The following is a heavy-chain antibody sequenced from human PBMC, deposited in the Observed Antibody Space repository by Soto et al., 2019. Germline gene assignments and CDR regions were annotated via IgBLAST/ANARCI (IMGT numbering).Heavy chain of an antibody. Sequence: GGSMRHSCASSEFTISAFSRHLIRQDPGKGLEWVALISYDGSDKDYADSVKGRFTISRDNSRNTLFLQMNSLRAEDTAVYYCARTPELYDLRSGYPYYLDYRGQGTLVTVSS. V-gene: IGHV3-30-3*01. J-gene: IGHJ4*02. CDR2: ISYDGSDK. CDR3: ARTPELYDLRSGYPYYLDY. D-gene: IGHD3-3*01. CDR1: EFTISAFS.